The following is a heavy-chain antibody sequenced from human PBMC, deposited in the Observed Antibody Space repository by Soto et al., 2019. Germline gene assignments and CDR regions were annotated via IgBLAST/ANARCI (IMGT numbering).Heavy chain of an antibody. CDR3: ARVSGSSSWYLRVYGMDV. V-gene: IGHV4-34*01. CDR1: GGSFSGYY. CDR2: INHSGST. D-gene: IGHD6-13*01. Sequence: QVQLQQWGAGLLKPSETLSLTCAVYGGSFSGYYWSWIRQPPGKGLEWIGEINHSGSTNYNPSLKSRVTISVHTSKNQFSLKLSSVTAADTAVYYCARVSGSSSWYLRVYGMDVWGQGTTVTVSS. J-gene: IGHJ6*02.